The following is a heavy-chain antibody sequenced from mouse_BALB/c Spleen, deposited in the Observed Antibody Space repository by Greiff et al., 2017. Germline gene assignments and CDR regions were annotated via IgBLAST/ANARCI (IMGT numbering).Heavy chain of an antibody. CDR1: GYTFTSYW. D-gene: IGHD2-10*01. J-gene: IGHJ2*01. CDR2: INPSTGYT. Sequence: VQLQESGAELAKPGASVKMSCKASGYTFTSYWMHWVKQRPGQGLEWIGYINPSTGYTEYNQKFKDKATLTADKSSSTAYMQLSSLTSEDSAVYYCARAYYGNYVYWGQGTTLTVSS. CDR3: ARAYYGNYVY. V-gene: IGHV1-7*01.